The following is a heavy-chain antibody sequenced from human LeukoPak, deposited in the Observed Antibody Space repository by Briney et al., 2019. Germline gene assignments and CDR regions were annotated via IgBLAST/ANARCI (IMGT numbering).Heavy chain of an antibody. V-gene: IGHV6-1*01. CDR3: VRDYFDSSGARRGFDY. J-gene: IGHJ4*02. Sequence: SQTLSLTCAISGDSVSSNSAAWNWIRQSPSRGLEWLGRTYYRSKWYNDYAVSVKSRITINPDTSKNQFSLQVNSVTPEDTAVYDCVRDYFDSSGARRGFDYWGQGTLVTVSS. CDR2: TYYRSKWYN. CDR1: GDSVSSNSAA. D-gene: IGHD3-22*01.